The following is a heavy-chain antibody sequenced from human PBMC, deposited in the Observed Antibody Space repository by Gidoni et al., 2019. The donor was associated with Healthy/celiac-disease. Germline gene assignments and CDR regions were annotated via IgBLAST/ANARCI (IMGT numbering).Heavy chain of an antibody. J-gene: IGHJ1*01. CDR1: GFTLDDYA. V-gene: IGHV3-9*01. Sequence: EVQLVESGGGLVQPGRSLRLSCAASGFTLDDYAMHWVRQAPGKGLEWVSGISWNSGSIGYADSVKGRFTISRDNAKNSLYLQMNSLRAEDTALYYCAKDTEYSSSSGYFQHWGQGTLVTVSS. CDR3: AKDTEYSSSSGYFQH. CDR2: ISWNSGSI. D-gene: IGHD6-6*01.